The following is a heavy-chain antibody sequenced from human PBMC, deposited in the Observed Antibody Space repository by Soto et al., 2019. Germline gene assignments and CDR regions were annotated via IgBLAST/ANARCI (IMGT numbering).Heavy chain of an antibody. CDR1: GFTFSSYW. D-gene: IGHD3-3*01. CDR2: IKQDGSEK. CDR3: ARDSTYYDFWSGYYTKYYFDY. J-gene: IGHJ4*02. V-gene: IGHV3-7*01. Sequence: SLRLSCAASGFTFSSYWMSWVRQAPGKGLEWVANIKQDGSEKYYVDSVKGRFTISRDNAKNSLYLQMNSLRAEDTAVYYCARDSTYYDFWSGYYTKYYFDYWGQGTLVTVSS.